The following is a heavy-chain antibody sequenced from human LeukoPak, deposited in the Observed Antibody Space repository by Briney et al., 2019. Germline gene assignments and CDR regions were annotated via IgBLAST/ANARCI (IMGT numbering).Heavy chain of an antibody. V-gene: IGHV3-48*04. CDR2: ISQSRDRI. CDR3: ARDLLNDEGSSYFFDQ. J-gene: IGHJ4*02. Sequence: GGSLRLSCAASGFIFSSYSMNWVRQAPGKGLEWVSYISQSRDRIYHADSVKGRFTISRDNAKNSLYLQMDSLRGEDTAVYYCARDLLNDEGSSYFFDQWGQGTLVTVAS. D-gene: IGHD2-2*01. CDR1: GFIFSSYS.